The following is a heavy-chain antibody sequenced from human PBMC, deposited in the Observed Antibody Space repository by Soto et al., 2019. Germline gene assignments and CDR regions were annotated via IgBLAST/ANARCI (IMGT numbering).Heavy chain of an antibody. CDR2: IYYSGST. Sequence: LETLSLTCTVSGGSISSDYWSWIREPPGKGLEWIAYIYYSGSTNYNPSLKSRVTISVDTSKNQFSLNLSSVTAADTAVFYCARWRNPYYYDSGFFDCCGQGTLVTVSS. D-gene: IGHD3-22*01. CDR1: GGSISSDY. V-gene: IGHV4-59*01. J-gene: IGHJ4*02. CDR3: ARWRNPYYYDSGFFDC.